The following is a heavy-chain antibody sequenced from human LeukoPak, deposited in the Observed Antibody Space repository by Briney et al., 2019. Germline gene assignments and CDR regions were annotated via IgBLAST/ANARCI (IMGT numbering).Heavy chain of an antibody. CDR2: ISGSGGST. J-gene: IGHJ4*02. Sequence: GGSLRLSCAASGFTFSSYAMSWVRQAPGKGLEWVSAISGSGGSTYYADSVKGRFTISRDNSKNTLYLQMNSLRAEDTAVYYCAKEGELTMIVVVIKDYLDYWGQGTLVTVSS. CDR1: GFTFSSYA. CDR3: AKEGELTMIVVVIKDYLDY. V-gene: IGHV3-23*01. D-gene: IGHD3-22*01.